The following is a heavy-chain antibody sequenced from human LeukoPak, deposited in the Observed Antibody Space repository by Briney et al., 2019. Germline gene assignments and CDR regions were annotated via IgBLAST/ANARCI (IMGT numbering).Heavy chain of an antibody. CDR3: ARGGWQTTGWYADH. V-gene: IGHV1-69*01. D-gene: IGHD6-19*01. CDR2: ILPVLGRP. J-gene: IGHJ5*02. Sequence: SVKVSCKASGDTXGNYDFAWVRLAPGQGLEWMGGILPVLGRPDYAQRFQDRITITADESTSTVYLQLSSLRSDDTAVYYCARGGWQTTGWYADHWGQGTLVTVAS. CDR1: GDTXGNYD.